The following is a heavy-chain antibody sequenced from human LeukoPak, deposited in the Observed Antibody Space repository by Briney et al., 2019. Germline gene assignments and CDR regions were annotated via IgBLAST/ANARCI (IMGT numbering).Heavy chain of an antibody. Sequence: GGSLRLSCAASGVTCSTYSMNWVRQAPGKGLEWVSSISSRNNYIYYADSVKGRFTISRDNAKNSLYLQMNSLRAEDTAVYYCARVMNDYGDYVFDYWGQGTLVTVSS. D-gene: IGHD4-17*01. CDR1: GVTCSTYS. CDR3: ARVMNDYGDYVFDY. V-gene: IGHV3-21*01. J-gene: IGHJ4*02. CDR2: ISSRNNYI.